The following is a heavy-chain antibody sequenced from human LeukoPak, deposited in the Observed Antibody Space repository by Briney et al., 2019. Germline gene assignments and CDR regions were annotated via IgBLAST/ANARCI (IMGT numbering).Heavy chain of an antibody. V-gene: IGHV5-51*01. CDR1: GYTFSTHW. J-gene: IGHJ4*02. CDR3: ATRYTSGRGFFDY. D-gene: IGHD6-19*01. Sequence: GESLKISCKASGYTFSTHWTGLVRQTPEKGLEWMGIIYPGDSDTIYSPSFQGQVTISADKSISTAYLQWSSLRASDTAIYYCATRYTSGRGFFDYWGQGTLVTVSS. CDR2: IYPGDSDT.